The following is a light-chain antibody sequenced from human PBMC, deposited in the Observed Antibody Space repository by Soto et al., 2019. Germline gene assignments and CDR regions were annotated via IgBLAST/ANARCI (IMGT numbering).Light chain of an antibody. J-gene: IGLJ3*02. Sequence: QSVLTQPPSASGTPGQRVTISCSGSSSNIGSNTVNWYQQLPGTAPKLLIYSNNQRPSGVPDRFSGSTSGTSASLAISGLQSEDEADDSCAAWDDSLNCWVFGGGTKVTVL. CDR3: AAWDDSLNCWV. CDR2: SNN. V-gene: IGLV1-44*01. CDR1: SSNIGSNT.